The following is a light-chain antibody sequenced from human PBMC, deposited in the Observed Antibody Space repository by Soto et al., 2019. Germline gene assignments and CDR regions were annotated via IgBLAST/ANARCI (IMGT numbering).Light chain of an antibody. CDR2: AVS. J-gene: IGKJ3*01. CDR1: QSISIY. Sequence: DIQMTQSPSSLSASVGDRVTITCRASQSISIYLNWYQQKPGKAPKLLIYAVSNLESGVPSRFSGSGSGTDFTLTISSLQPEDFATYYCQQTYSTSVTFGPGTKVDIK. CDR3: QQTYSTSVT. V-gene: IGKV1-39*01.